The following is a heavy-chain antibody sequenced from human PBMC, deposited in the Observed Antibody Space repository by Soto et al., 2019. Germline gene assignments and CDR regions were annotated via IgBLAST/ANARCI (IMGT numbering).Heavy chain of an antibody. D-gene: IGHD3-22*01. J-gene: IGHJ4*02. CDR1: GFTFSSYG. Sequence: GGSLRLSCAASGFTFSSYGMHWVRQAPGKGLEWVAVIWYDGSNKHYADSLKGRFTISRDNSKKTLYLQVNSLRAEDTAVYFCARDDYDSSGYYYVDYWGQGTLVTVSS. CDR3: ARDDYDSSGYYYVDY. V-gene: IGHV3-33*01. CDR2: IWYDGSNK.